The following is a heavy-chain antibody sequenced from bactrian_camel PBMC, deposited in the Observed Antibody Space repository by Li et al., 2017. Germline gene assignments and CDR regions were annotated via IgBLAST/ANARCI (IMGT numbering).Heavy chain of an antibody. D-gene: IGHD5*01. CDR1: GFTFSNYW. V-gene: IGHV3S1*01. Sequence: HVQLVESGGGSVQAGGSLRLSCAASGFTFSNYWMFRVRQAPGKGLEWVSSMYSNTYYADSVKGRFAISRDNAKNTVYLQMSSLKTEDTAMYYCAKGVVSWNHYYGMDLWGKGTQVTVS. CDR2: MYSNT. J-gene: IGHJ7*01.